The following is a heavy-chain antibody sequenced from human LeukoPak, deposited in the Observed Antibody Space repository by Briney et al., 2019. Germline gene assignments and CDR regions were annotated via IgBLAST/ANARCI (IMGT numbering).Heavy chain of an antibody. D-gene: IGHD3-22*01. J-gene: IGHJ4*02. CDR1: GYTFPRYY. CDR3: ARDLTMIVVGLPGY. CDR2: INPNSGGR. Sequence: ASVNVCCKASGYTFPRYYMHWVRPPPAQGHEWVGWINPNSGGRNYAQKFQGRVTMTRDTSISTAYMELSRLRSDDTAVDYCARDLTMIVVGLPGYWGQGTLVTVSS. V-gene: IGHV1-2*02.